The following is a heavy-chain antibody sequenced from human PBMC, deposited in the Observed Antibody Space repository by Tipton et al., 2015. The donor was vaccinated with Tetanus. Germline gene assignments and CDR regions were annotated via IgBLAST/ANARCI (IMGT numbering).Heavy chain of an antibody. CDR2: ISGSGGST. V-gene: IGHV3-23*04. Sequence: VQLVQSGGGVVRPGRSLRLSCAASGFSFTSSAMHWVRQAPGKGLEWVSAISGSGGSTHYADSVKGRFTISRDNSKNTLYLQMNSLRAEDTAVYYCAKENGYNYYYYGMDVWGQGTTVTVSS. D-gene: IGHD3-16*02. J-gene: IGHJ6*02. CDR3: AKENGYNYYYYGMDV. CDR1: GFSFTSSA.